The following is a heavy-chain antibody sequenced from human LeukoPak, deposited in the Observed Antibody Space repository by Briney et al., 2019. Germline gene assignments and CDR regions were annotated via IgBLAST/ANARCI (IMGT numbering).Heavy chain of an antibody. D-gene: IGHD6-19*01. CDR1: RFTYSDYW. Sequence: GGSLRLSRAASRFTYSDYWMTWVRQAPGQGLEWVANVNKDGNQKQYADSVKGRFTISRGNAKNSMYLQLSSLGAEDTGVYYCVRNRGWYALDMWGQGTMVTVSS. CDR2: VNKDGNQK. CDR3: VRNRGWYALDM. V-gene: IGHV3-7*01. J-gene: IGHJ3*02.